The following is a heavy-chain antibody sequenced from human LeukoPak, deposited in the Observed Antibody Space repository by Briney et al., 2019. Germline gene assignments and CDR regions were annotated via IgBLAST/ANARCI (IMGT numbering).Heavy chain of an antibody. CDR1: NGSISRYY. CDR2: ISYSGAT. D-gene: IGHD4-17*01. Sequence: SETLSLTCTVSNGSISRYYWSWVRQPPGKGLEWIAYISYSGATDYNPSLKSRVTISMDTSKNQFSLKLTSVTAADTAVYFCARTDYGDRAGEFYYYGMDVWGQGTTVTVSS. V-gene: IGHV4-59*01. CDR3: ARTDYGDRAGEFYYYGMDV. J-gene: IGHJ6*02.